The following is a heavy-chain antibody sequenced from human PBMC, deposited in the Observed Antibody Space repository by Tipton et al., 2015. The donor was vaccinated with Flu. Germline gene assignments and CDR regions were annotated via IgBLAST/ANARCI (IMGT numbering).Heavy chain of an antibody. Sequence: LRLSCTVSGGSISSYYWSWIRQPPGKGLEWIGYIYYSGSTNYNPSLKSRVTISVDTSKNQFSLKLSYVTAADTAVYYCARDRSSSWFGDYFDYWGQGPLVPVPS. CDR2: IYYSGST. D-gene: IGHD6-13*01. J-gene: IGHJ4*02. CDR3: ARDRSSSWFGDYFDY. V-gene: IGHV4-59*01. CDR1: GGSISSYY.